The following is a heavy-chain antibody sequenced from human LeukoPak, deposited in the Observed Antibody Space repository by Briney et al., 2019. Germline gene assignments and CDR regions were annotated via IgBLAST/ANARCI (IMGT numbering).Heavy chain of an antibody. CDR2: IYSGGST. CDR3: ARTIYYYESTSYFSDAFDV. V-gene: IGHV3-66*01. Sequence: PGGSLSLSCAASGFTVSSNYMSWVRQAPGKGLEWVSIIYSGGSTYYADSVKGRFTISRDNSKNTLYLQMNSLRAEDTAVYYCARTIYYYESTSYFSDAFDVWGQGTMVTVSS. CDR1: GFTVSSNY. D-gene: IGHD3-22*01. J-gene: IGHJ3*01.